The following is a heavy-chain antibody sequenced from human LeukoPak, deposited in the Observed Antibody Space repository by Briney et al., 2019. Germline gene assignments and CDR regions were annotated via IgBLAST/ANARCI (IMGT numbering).Heavy chain of an antibody. D-gene: IGHD3-10*01. Sequence: SETLSLTCTVSGGSISSGSYYWSWIRQPAGKGLEWIGRIYASGSTNYNPSLKSRVTISVDTSKNQFSLKLSSVTAADTAVYYCARWRFGELGADWFDPWGQGTLVTVSS. CDR2: IYASGST. J-gene: IGHJ5*02. CDR1: GGSISSGSYY. V-gene: IGHV4-61*02. CDR3: ARWRFGELGADWFDP.